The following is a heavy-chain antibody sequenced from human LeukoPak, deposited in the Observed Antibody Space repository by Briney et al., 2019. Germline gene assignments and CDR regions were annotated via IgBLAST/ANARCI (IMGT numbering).Heavy chain of an antibody. CDR3: ARGWRQLVLVYYYYYMDV. CDR1: GYTFTSYD. CDR2: MNPNSGNT. D-gene: IGHD6-6*01. Sequence: GASVKVSCKASGYTFTSYDINWVRQATGQGLEWMGWMNPNSGNTGYAQKFQGRVTMTRNTSISTAYMELSSLRSEDTAVYYCARGWRQLVLVYYYYYMDVWGKGTTVTVSS. V-gene: IGHV1-8*01. J-gene: IGHJ6*03.